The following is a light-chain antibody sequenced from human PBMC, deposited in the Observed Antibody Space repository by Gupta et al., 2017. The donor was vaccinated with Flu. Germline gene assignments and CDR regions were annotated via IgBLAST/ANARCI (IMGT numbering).Light chain of an antibody. Sequence: EIVMTQSPATLPVSPGERATLSCRASQSLSGNLAWYQQKPGQAPRLLIYGASTRATGIPARFSGSGSGTEFTLTISRLQSEDFAVYHCQQYNTRPWTFGQGTKVEIK. CDR3: QQYNTRPWT. CDR1: QSLSGN. J-gene: IGKJ1*01. V-gene: IGKV3-15*01. CDR2: GAS.